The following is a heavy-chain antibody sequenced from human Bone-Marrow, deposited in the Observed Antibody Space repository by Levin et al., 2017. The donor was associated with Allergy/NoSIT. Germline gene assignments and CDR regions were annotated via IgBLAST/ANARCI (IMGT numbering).Heavy chain of an antibody. CDR2: ISYRGTT. CDR3: ARLDGYYFDY. V-gene: IGHV4-31*03. Sequence: HSQTLSLPCTVSCGSIRSAGYHWTWIRQSPGKGLEWIGYISYRGTTYYNPSLKSRLTMSLDTSEQRFSLNLNSVTAADTAIYYCARLDGYYFDYWGQGTLVTVSS. J-gene: IGHJ4*02. D-gene: IGHD3-9*01. CDR1: CGSIRSAGYH.